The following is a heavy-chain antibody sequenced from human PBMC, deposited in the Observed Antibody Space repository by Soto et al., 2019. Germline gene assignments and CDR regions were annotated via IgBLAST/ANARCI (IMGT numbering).Heavy chain of an antibody. V-gene: IGHV1-69*01. D-gene: IGHD3-22*01. CDR1: GGTFSSYA. CDR3: ARVIARHYYDSRKVLSGMDV. J-gene: IGHJ6*02. Sequence: QVQLVQSGAEVKKPGSSVKVSCKASGGTFSSYAISWVRQAPGPGLEWMGGIIPIFGTANYAQKFQGRVTITADESTSPAYMELSSLRAEDTAVYYCARVIARHYYDSRKVLSGMDVWGQGTTVTVSS. CDR2: IIPIFGTA.